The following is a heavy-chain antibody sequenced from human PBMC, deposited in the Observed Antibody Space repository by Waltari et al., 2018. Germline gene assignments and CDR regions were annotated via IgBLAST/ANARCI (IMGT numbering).Heavy chain of an antibody. D-gene: IGHD3-16*01. CDR1: GFTFSSYW. V-gene: IGHV3-7*01. CDR3: ARAGAGGDDYYYYYMDV. Sequence: EVQLVESGGGLVQPGGSLRLSCAASGFTFSSYWMSWVRQAPGKGLEWVANIKQDGSEKYYVDSVKGRFTISRDNAKNSLYLQMNSLRAEDTAVYYCARAGAGGDDYYYYYMDVWGKGTTVTVSS. J-gene: IGHJ6*03. CDR2: IKQDGSEK.